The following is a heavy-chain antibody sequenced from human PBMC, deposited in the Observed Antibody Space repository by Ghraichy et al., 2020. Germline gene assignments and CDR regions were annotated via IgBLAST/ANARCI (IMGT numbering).Heavy chain of an antibody. CDR1: GFTFSSYA. D-gene: IGHD3-9*01. V-gene: IGHV3-23*01. CDR2: ISGSGGST. J-gene: IGHJ4*02. CDR3: ALRYFDWLSFDY. Sequence: LSLTYAASGFTFSSYAMSWVRQAPGEGLEWVSTISGSGGSTYYADSVKGRFTISRDNSKNTLYVQMNSLRAEDTAVYYCALRYFDWLSFDYWGQGTLVTVSS.